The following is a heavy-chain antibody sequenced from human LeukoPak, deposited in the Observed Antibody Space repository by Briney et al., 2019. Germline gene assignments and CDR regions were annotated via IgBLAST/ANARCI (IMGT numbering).Heavy chain of an antibody. V-gene: IGHV4-34*01. Sequence: SETLSLTCAVYGGSFSGYYWSWIRQPPGKGLEWIGEINHSGSTNYNPSLKSRVTISVDTSKNQFSLKLSSVTAADPAVYYCASGRWIQLWLRNYYFDYWGQGTLVTVSS. CDR1: GGSFSGYY. CDR2: INHSGST. J-gene: IGHJ4*02. CDR3: ASGRWIQLWLRNYYFDY. D-gene: IGHD5-18*01.